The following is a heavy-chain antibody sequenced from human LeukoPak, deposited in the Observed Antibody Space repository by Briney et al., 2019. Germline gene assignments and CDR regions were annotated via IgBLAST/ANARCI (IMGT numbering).Heavy chain of an antibody. J-gene: IGHJ4*02. CDR1: GGSFSGYY. CDR3: ARRSRSGYYSYYFDY. CDR2: INHSGST. V-gene: IGHV4-34*01. D-gene: IGHD3-22*01. Sequence: SETLSLTCAVYGGSFSGYYWSWIRQPPGKGLERIGEINHSGSTNYNPSLKSRVTISVDTSKNQFSLKLSSVTAADTAVYYCARRSRSGYYSYYFDYWGQGTLVTVSS.